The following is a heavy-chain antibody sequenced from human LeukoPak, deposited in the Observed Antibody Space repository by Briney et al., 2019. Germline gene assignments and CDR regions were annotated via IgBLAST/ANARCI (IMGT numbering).Heavy chain of an antibody. D-gene: IGHD2-15*01. J-gene: IGHJ4*02. CDR3: TGGPRFYCSGTSCHPPFDH. Sequence: GGSLRLSCTASRFTFGDNAMSWFRQAPGKGLEWLGFIKSKAYGETTEYAASVKGRFTISRDDSKSIAYLQMNNLKTEDTAVYFCTGGPRFYCSGTSCHPPFDHWGQGTRVTVSS. CDR1: RFTFGDNA. V-gene: IGHV3-49*03. CDR2: IKSKAYGETT.